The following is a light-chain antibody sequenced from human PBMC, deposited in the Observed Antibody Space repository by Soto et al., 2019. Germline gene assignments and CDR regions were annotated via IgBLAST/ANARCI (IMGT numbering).Light chain of an antibody. CDR3: QQYRM. Sequence: ETVLTQSPGTLSLSPGERATLSCRASQSITSTYLAWYQQKPGQAPRLLIYAASSRATGIPDRFSGSGSGADFTLTISRLEPEDFAVYYCQQYRMFGQGTKVEIK. J-gene: IGKJ1*01. V-gene: IGKV3-20*01. CDR2: AAS. CDR1: QSITSTY.